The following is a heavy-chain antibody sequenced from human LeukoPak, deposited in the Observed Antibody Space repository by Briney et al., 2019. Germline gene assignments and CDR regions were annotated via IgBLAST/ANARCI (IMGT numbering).Heavy chain of an antibody. D-gene: IGHD3-22*01. J-gene: IGHJ1*01. CDR3: ASCPDYDSSGYYPEYFQH. CDR1: GGTFSSDA. V-gene: IGHV1-69*05. CDR2: IIPIFGTA. Sequence: SSVKVSCKXSGGTFSSDAISWVRQAPGQGLEWMGRIIPIFGTANYSQKFQGRVTITTDESTSTAYMELSSLRSEDTAVYYCASCPDYDSSGYYPEYFQHWGQGTLVTVSS.